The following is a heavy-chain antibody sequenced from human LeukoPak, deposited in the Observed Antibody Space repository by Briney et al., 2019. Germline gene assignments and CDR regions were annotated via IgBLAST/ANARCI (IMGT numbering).Heavy chain of an antibody. D-gene: IGHD3-22*01. J-gene: IGHJ4*02. Sequence: SVKVSCKASGGTFSSYAISWVRQAPGQGLEWMGGIIPIFGTANYAQKFQGRVTITADESTSTAYMEPSSLRSEDTAVYYCARVGALGDDSSLDYWGQGTLVTVSS. CDR3: ARVGALGDDSSLDY. V-gene: IGHV1-69*13. CDR1: GGTFSSYA. CDR2: IIPIFGTA.